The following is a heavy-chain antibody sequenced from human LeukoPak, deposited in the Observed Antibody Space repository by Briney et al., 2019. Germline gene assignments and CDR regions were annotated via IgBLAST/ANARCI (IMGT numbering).Heavy chain of an antibody. D-gene: IGHD5-24*01. Sequence: GGSLRLSCAASGFTFDDYGMSWVRQAPGKGLEWVSGINWNGGSTGYADSVKGRFTISRDNAKNSLYLQMNSLRAEDTAVYYCARSDELEIHRDWGQGTLVTVSS. CDR2: INWNGGST. CDR3: ARSDELEIHRD. CDR1: GFTFDDYG. V-gene: IGHV3-20*04. J-gene: IGHJ4*02.